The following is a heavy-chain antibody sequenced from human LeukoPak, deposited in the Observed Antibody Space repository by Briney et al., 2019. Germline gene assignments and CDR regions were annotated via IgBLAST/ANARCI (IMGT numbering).Heavy chain of an antibody. CDR2: IYTSGST. CDR3: ARGQGQLWFGELVWYFDL. J-gene: IGHJ2*01. V-gene: IGHV4-4*07. CDR1: GGSISSYY. D-gene: IGHD3-10*01. Sequence: SETLSLTCTVSGGSISSYYWSWIRQPAGKGLEWIGRIYTSGSTNYNPSLKSRVTISVDTSKNQFSLKLSSVTAADTAVYYCARGQGQLWFGELVWYFDLWGRGTLVTVSS.